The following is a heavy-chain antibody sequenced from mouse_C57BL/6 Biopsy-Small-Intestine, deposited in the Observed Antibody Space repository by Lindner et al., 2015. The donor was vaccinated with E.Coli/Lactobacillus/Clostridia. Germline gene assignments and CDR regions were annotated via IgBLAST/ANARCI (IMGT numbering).Heavy chain of an antibody. CDR2: IRSKSSNYAT. J-gene: IGHJ4*01. CDR3: VRVDGYPHYYAMDY. CDR1: GFTFNTYI. Sequence: VQLQESGGGLVQPKGSLKLSCAASGFTFNTYIMHWVRQAPGKGLEWVARIRSKSSNYATYYADSVKDRFTISRDDSQNVLYLEMNDLKTEDTAMYYCVRVDGYPHYYAMDYWGQGTSVTVSS. V-gene: IGHV10-3*01. D-gene: IGHD2-3*01.